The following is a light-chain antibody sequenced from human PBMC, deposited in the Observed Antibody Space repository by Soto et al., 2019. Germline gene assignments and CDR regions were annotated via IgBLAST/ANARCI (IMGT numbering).Light chain of an antibody. V-gene: IGLV1-47*01. CDR3: AAWDDSLSAYV. CDR1: RSNIGSNY. CDR2: RNN. J-gene: IGLJ1*01. Sequence: QLVLTQPPSASGTPGQRVSISCSGGRSNIGSNYVYWYQQLPGTAPKLLIYRNNQRPSGVPDRFSGSKSGPSVSLAISGLRSADEADYYCAAWDDSLSAYVFGTGTKLTVL.